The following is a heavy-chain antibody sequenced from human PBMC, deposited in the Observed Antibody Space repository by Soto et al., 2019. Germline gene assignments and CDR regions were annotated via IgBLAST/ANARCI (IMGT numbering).Heavy chain of an antibody. Sequence: QVQLVESGGGVVQPGRSLRLSCAASGFTFSSYGMHWVRQAPGKGLEWVAVISYDGSNKYYADSVKGRFTISRDNSKNTLYLQMNSLRAEDTAVYYCAKGRVMGRDGYNGALDFEYWGQGTLVTVSS. D-gene: IGHD5-12*01. V-gene: IGHV3-30*18. CDR3: AKGRVMGRDGYNGALDFEY. CDR2: ISYDGSNK. J-gene: IGHJ4*02. CDR1: GFTFSSYG.